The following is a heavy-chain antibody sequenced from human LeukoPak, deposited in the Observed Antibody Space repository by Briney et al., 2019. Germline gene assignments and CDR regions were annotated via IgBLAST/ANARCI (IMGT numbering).Heavy chain of an antibody. D-gene: IGHD3-10*01. CDR1: GGSISSYY. CDR3: ARSRGDGHVGLDY. J-gene: IGHJ4*02. Sequence: SETLSLTCTVSGGSISSYYWSWIRQPPGKGLEWIGYIYYSGSTHYNPSLKSRVTISVDTSKNQFSLKLSSVTAADTAVYYCARSRGDGHVGLDYWGQGTLVTVSS. CDR2: IYYSGST. V-gene: IGHV4-59*01.